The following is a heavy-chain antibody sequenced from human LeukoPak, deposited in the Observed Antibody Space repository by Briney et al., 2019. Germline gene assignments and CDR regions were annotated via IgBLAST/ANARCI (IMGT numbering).Heavy chain of an antibody. V-gene: IGHV4-34*01. CDR1: GGSFSGYY. CDR2: INHSGST. CDR3: VRGQWELGGYFDY. Sequence: PSETLSLTCAVYGGSFSGYYWSWIRQPPGKGLEWIGEINHSGSTNYNPSLKSRVTISVDTSKNQFSLKLSSVTAADTAVYYCVRGQWELGGYFDYWGQGTLVTVSS. D-gene: IGHD1-26*01. J-gene: IGHJ4*02.